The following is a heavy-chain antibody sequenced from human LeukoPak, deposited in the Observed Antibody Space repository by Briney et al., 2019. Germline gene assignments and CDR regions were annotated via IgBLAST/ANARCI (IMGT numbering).Heavy chain of an antibody. CDR3: ARQDIAAPYYFDY. V-gene: IGHV4-59*01. Sequence: SETLSLTCTVSGGSISSYCWSWIRQPPGKGLEWMGYIYYSGSTNNNPSLKSLVTISVDTSKIQFSLKLSSVIAADTAVYYCARQDIAAPYYFDYWGQGTLVTVSS. CDR1: GGSISSYC. J-gene: IGHJ4*02. D-gene: IGHD6-13*01. CDR2: IYYSGST.